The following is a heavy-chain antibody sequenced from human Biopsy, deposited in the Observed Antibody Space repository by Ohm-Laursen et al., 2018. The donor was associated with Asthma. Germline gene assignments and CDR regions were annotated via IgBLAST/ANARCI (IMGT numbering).Heavy chain of an antibody. D-gene: IGHD3-9*01. CDR1: GYNFISFA. CDR3: ARTCYDFLTGQVKDVFGV. CDR2: VNTSNGDT. V-gene: IGHV1-3*04. J-gene: IGHJ3*01. Sequence: ASVKVSCKASGYNFISFAIHGVRQAPGQRLEWMGWVNTSNGDTKYSQKFQGRVTITRDTSASTAYMELRSLRSEGTATYYCARTCYDFLTGQVKDVFGVWGQGTMVTVSS.